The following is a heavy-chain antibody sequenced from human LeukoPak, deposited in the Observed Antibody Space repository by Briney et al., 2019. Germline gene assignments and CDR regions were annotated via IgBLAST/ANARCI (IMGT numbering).Heavy chain of an antibody. V-gene: IGHV3-48*01. CDR3: ARVPLYCSDGSCYVNYYYYYMDV. D-gene: IGHD2-15*01. J-gene: IGHJ6*03. CDR2: ISSSTSTI. Sequence: WGSLRLSCAASGFTFSSYAMSWVRQAPGKGLEWVSYISSSTSTIYYADSVQGRFTISRDNAKNSLYLQMNSLRAEDTAVYYCARVPLYCSDGSCYVNYYYYYMDVWGEGTTVTVSS. CDR1: GFTFSSYA.